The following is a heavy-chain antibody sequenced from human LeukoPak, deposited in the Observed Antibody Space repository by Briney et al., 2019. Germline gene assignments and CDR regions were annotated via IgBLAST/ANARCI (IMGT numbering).Heavy chain of an antibody. J-gene: IGHJ4*02. CDR1: GFTFSDHY. Sequence: GSLRLSCAASGFTFSDHYMDWVRQAPGKGLEWVGRTRKKTNSYTTEYAASVKGRFTISGDDSKNSLYLQMNSLKAEDTAVYYCTRVVLVGTTYSYFDYWGQGTLVTVSS. CDR3: TRVVLVGTTYSYFDY. CDR2: TRKKTNSYTT. D-gene: IGHD1-26*01. V-gene: IGHV3-72*01.